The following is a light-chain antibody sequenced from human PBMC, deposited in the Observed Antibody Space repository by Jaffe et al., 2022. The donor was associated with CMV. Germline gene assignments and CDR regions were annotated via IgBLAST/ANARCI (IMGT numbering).Light chain of an antibody. CDR2: AAS. Sequence: DIQMTQSPSSLSASVGDRVTIPCRASQSIAKYLNWYQQKPGKAPNLLISAASSLQSGVPPRFSASGSGTDFTLTISGLQPEDSATYYCQQTYSTPHTFGQGTKVEIK. CDR1: QSIAKY. J-gene: IGKJ2*01. V-gene: IGKV1-39*01. CDR3: QQTYSTPHT.